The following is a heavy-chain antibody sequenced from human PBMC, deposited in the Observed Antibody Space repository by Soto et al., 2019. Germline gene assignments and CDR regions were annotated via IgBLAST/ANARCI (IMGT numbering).Heavy chain of an antibody. Sequence: GGSLRLSCAASGFTFSSYGMHWVRQAPGKGLEWVAVISYDGSNKYYADSVKGRFTISRDNSKNTLYLQMNSLRAEDTVVYYCAKASYGSGSYYDAFDIWGQGTTVTVSS. J-gene: IGHJ3*02. CDR2: ISYDGSNK. V-gene: IGHV3-30*18. CDR1: GFTFSSYG. D-gene: IGHD3-10*01. CDR3: AKASYGSGSYYDAFDI.